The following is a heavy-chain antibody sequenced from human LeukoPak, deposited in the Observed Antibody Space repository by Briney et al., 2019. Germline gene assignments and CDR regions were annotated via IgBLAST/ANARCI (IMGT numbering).Heavy chain of an antibody. J-gene: IGHJ6*03. V-gene: IGHV1-2*02. CDR1: GYTFTGYY. D-gene: IGHD4-17*01. CDR3: AKHRAGGWHDYGDLYYYYYMDV. Sequence: GAAVKVCCKAAGYTFTGYYIHWVRQAPGQGLEWMGWINPNTGGTNYAQRSQGRVTMTRDTSISTAYLQWSSLKASDTAMYYCAKHRAGGWHDYGDLYYYYYMDVWGKGTTVTISS. CDR2: INPNTGGT.